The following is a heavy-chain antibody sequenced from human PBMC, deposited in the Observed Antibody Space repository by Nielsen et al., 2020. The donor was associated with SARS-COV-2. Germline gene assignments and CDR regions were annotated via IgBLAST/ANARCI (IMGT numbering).Heavy chain of an antibody. Sequence: GESLKISCAASGFTFSSYSMNWVRQAPGKGLEWVSSISSSSSYIYYADSVKGRFTISRDNAKNSLYLQMNSLRAEDTAVHYCARSAVTPDAFDIWGQGTMVTVSS. CDR1: GFTFSSYS. CDR2: ISSSSSYI. J-gene: IGHJ3*02. D-gene: IGHD4-17*01. CDR3: ARSAVTPDAFDI. V-gene: IGHV3-21*01.